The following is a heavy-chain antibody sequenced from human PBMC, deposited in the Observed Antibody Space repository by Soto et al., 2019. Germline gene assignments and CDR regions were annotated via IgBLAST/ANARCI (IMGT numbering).Heavy chain of an antibody. D-gene: IGHD2-2*03. CDR3: ATGYCRSDNCHFTH. V-gene: IGHV3-48*02. J-gene: IGHJ4*02. CDR1: GFNFNTYT. Sequence: DVQLVESGGGLVKPGGSLRLSCAASGFNFNTYTMTWVRQAPGKGLEWVSYISGSSETIYYADSVKGRFTISRDNAKNSLYLQMNSRRDEETAVYYCATGYCRSDNCHFTHWGQGTLVTVSS. CDR2: ISGSSETI.